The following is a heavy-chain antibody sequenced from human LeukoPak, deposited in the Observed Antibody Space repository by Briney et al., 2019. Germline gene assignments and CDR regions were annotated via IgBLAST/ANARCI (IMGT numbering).Heavy chain of an antibody. CDR2: ISYDGSNK. D-gene: IGHD3-22*01. J-gene: IGHJ4*02. V-gene: IGHV3-30*04. Sequence: PGRSLRLSCAASGFTFSSYAMHWVRQAPGKGLEWVAVISYDGSNKYYADSVKGRFTISRDNSKNTLYLQMNSLRAEDTAVYYCAVSHYYDSSGYYSPLGYWGQGTLVTVSS. CDR1: GFTFSSYA. CDR3: AVSHYYDSSGYYSPLGY.